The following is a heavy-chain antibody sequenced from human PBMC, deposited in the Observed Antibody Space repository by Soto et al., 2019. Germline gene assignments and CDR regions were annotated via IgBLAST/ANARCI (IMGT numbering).Heavy chain of an antibody. D-gene: IGHD2-15*01. CDR1: GYTFTSYG. Sequence: ASVKVSCKASGYTFTSYGISWLRQAPGQGLEWMGWISAYNGNTNYAQKLQGRVTMTTDTSTSTAYMELRSLRSDDTAVYYCARDLGLLAAATLNFDYWAREPWSPSPQ. CDR2: ISAYNGNT. J-gene: IGHJ4*02. CDR3: ARDLGLLAAATLNFDY. V-gene: IGHV1-18*01.